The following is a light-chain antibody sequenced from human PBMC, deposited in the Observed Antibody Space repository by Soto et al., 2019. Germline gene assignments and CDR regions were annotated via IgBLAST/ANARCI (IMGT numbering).Light chain of an antibody. CDR3: QQYNSWPYT. J-gene: IGKJ2*01. Sequence: EIVMTQSPATLSVSPGERATLSCRASQSVSSNLAWYQQKPGQAPRLLIYDASTRATGIPARFSGSGSGTEFTLTISSLQSEDLAVYYCQQYNSWPYTFGQGTKLEIK. CDR2: DAS. CDR1: QSVSSN. V-gene: IGKV3-15*01.